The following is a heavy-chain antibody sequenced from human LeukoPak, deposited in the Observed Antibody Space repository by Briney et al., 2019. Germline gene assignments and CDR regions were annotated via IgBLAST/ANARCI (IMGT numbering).Heavy chain of an antibody. Sequence: SETLSLTCTVSGASISSAPYYWGWIRQPPGRGLEWIGSISYSGSTYYNPSFRSRVTISVDTSKNQFSLKLSSVTAADTAMYYCAGIRGGVGTTRFWVDYWGKGTLVTVSS. CDR1: GASISSAPYY. J-gene: IGHJ4*02. D-gene: IGHD1-26*01. CDR2: ISYSGST. CDR3: AGIRGGVGTTRFWVDY. V-gene: IGHV4-39*07.